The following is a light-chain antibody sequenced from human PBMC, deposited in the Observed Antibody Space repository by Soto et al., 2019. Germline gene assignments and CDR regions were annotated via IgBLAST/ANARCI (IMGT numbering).Light chain of an antibody. J-gene: IGKJ1*01. Sequence: ILMTQSPATLSLFPGQRATLSCRASQSVSSKLAWYQQRPGQAPMILISSASTRDTGIPARFSGSGSRTECTLTIDRLEPEDVAVDYCHQYGRSLSTFGQGTKVDI. V-gene: IGKV3-15*01. CDR3: HQYGRSLST. CDR2: SAS. CDR1: QSVSSK.